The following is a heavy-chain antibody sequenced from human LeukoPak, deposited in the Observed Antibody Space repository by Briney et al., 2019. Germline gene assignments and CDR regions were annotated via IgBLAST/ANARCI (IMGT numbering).Heavy chain of an antibody. CDR3: VKNDGWFHLAQ. J-gene: IGHJ4*02. V-gene: IGHV3-7*03. CDR2: IKTDGSET. Sequence: SGGSLRLSCAASEFYFRDHWMDWVRQAPGKGLEWVGHIKTDGSETYYLDSLKGRISISRDNTNNALYLQMNSLRVEDTAVYYCVKNDGWFHLAQWGQGTLVTVSS. D-gene: IGHD6-19*01. CDR1: EFYFRDHW.